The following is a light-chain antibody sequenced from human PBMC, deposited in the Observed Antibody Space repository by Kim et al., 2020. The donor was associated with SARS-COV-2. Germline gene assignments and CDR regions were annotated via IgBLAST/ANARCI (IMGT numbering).Light chain of an antibody. CDR2: FDS. CDR1: CSESKS. J-gene: IGLJ3*02. Sequence: APGREARIACGGNCSESKSVRWYQQEQGQGPGLIIYFDSDRPSGIPERLSGSNSGSSATLTISRVEAGDEADYCCQLWGSSSDRRVLGGGTRLSVL. CDR3: QLWGSSSDRRV. V-gene: IGLV3-21*04.